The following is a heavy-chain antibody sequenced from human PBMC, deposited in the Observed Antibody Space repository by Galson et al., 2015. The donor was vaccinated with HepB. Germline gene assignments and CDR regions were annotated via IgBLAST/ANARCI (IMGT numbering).Heavy chain of an antibody. CDR3: ARDPGGTYALDY. CDR2: ISGSTGTI. CDR1: GFTFSKYN. J-gene: IGHJ4*02. V-gene: IGHV3-48*02. Sequence: SLRLSCAASGFTFSKYNMCWVRQVPGKGLEWVSFISGSTGTIYYANSVKGRFTISRDDAKNSLFLQMNSLRDEDTAVYYCARDPGGTYALDYWGQGALVTVSS. D-gene: IGHD1-26*01.